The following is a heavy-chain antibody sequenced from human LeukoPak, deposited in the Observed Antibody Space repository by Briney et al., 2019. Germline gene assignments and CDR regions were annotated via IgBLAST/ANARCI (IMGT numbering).Heavy chain of an antibody. J-gene: IGHJ4*02. Sequence: ASVKVSCKVSGYTFTDYYMHWVQQAPGKGLEWMGLVDPEDGETIYAEKFQGRVTITADTSTDTAYMELSSLRSEDTAVYYCATDSLNLWGLLGYWGQGTLVTVSS. CDR3: ATDSLNLWGLLGY. CDR2: VDPEDGET. CDR1: GYTFTDYY. D-gene: IGHD1-26*01. V-gene: IGHV1-69-2*01.